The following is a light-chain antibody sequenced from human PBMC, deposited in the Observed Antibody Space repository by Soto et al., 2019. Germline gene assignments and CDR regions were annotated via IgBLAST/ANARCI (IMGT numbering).Light chain of an antibody. J-gene: IGKJ1*01. CDR2: GAS. V-gene: IGKV3-20*01. CDR3: QQYGSSPPWT. CDR1: QSVNSY. Sequence: EIVLTQSPATLSLARGEGANMSCRASQSVNSYLAWYQQNPGQAPRLLIYGASSRATGIPDRFSGSGSGTGFTLTISRLEPEDFAVYYCQQYGSSPPWTFGQGTKVDIK.